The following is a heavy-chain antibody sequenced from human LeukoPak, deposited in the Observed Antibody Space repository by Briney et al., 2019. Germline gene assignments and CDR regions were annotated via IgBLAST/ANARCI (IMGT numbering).Heavy chain of an antibody. Sequence: SETLSLTCTVSGGSISSSSYYWGWIRQPPGKGLEWIGTIYYSGNTYYNPSVRSRVTISVDTSKKQFSLNLSSVTAADTAVYYCARGRWDPLLGAFDIWGRGTMVTVSS. CDR1: GGSISSSSYY. V-gene: IGHV4-39*07. D-gene: IGHD1-26*01. CDR3: ARGRWDPLLGAFDI. CDR2: IYYSGNT. J-gene: IGHJ3*02.